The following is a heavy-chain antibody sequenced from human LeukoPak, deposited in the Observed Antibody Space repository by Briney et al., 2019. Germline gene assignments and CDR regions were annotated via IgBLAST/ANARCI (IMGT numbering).Heavy chain of an antibody. CDR1: GFTFSNYE. J-gene: IGHJ2*01. V-gene: IGHV3-48*03. CDR3: ARKTDRPGAVGRDRYFDL. Sequence: GGSLRLSCAASGFTFSNYEMSWVRQAPGKGLEWVSYISVGGGAIYYADSVKGRFTTSRDDAKNSLFLQMNSLRAEDTAIYYCARKTDRPGAVGRDRYFDLWGRGTLITVSS. CDR2: ISVGGGAI. D-gene: IGHD6-13*01.